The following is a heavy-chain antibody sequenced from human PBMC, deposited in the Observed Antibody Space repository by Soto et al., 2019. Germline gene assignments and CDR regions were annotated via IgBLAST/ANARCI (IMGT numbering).Heavy chain of an antibody. Sequence: PGGSLRLSCAASGFTFSSYSMNWVRQAPGKGLEWVSSISSSSSYIYYADSVKGRFTISRDNAKNSLYLQMNSLRAEDTALYYCARERTDLSGSYSKAPFDYWGQGTLVTVSS. CDR3: ARERTDLSGSYSKAPFDY. J-gene: IGHJ4*02. D-gene: IGHD1-26*01. CDR2: ISSSSSYI. V-gene: IGHV3-21*04. CDR1: GFTFSSYS.